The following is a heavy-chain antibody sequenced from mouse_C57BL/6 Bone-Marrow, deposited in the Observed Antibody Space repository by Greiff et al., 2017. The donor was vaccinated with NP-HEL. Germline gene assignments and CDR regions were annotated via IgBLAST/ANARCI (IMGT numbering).Heavy chain of an antibody. J-gene: IGHJ4*01. CDR1: GYTFTNYW. V-gene: IGHV1-63*01. D-gene: IGHD2-2*01. CDR2: IYPGGGYT. CDR3: ARVVTTVAYYAMDY. Sequence: QVQLQQSGAELVRPGTSVKMSCKASGYTFTNYWIGWAKQRPGHGLEWIGDIYPGGGYTNYNAKFKGKATLTADKSSSTAYMQFSSQTSENTAISYGARVVTTVAYYAMDYWGQGTSVTVSS.